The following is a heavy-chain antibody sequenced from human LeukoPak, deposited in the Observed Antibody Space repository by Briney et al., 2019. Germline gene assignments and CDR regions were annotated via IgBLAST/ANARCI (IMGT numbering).Heavy chain of an antibody. CDR3: AGTPWFGELTLDY. V-gene: IGHV1-58*02. CDR1: GFTFTSST. J-gene: IGHJ4*02. Sequence: SVKVSCKASGFTFTSSTIQWVRQARGQRLEWIGWIVVGSGNTNYAQKFQERVIITRNMSTTTVYMELSSLRSEDTAVYYCAGTPWFGELTLDYWGQGTLVTVSS. CDR2: IVVGSGNT. D-gene: IGHD3-10*01.